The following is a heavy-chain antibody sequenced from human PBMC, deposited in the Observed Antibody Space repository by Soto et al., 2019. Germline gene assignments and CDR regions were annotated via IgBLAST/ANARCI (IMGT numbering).Heavy chain of an antibody. CDR1: GFTFSDFA. D-gene: IGHD3-10*01. Sequence: GGSLRLSCLASGFTFSDFAMTWVRHVPGRGLEWVASLDGAGGSTYYAESVRGRFSISRDNSQNTLFLQMKRLTVDDTTIYYCAAPRDEYGSGVSWFTYGMDIWGQGTTVTVSS. CDR3: AAPRDEYGSGVSWFTYGMDI. CDR2: LDGAGGST. J-gene: IGHJ6*02. V-gene: IGHV3-23*01.